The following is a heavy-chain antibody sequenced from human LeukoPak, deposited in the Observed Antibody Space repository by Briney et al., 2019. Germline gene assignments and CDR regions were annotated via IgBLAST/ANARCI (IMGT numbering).Heavy chain of an antibody. D-gene: IGHD3-3*01. CDR3: ASCPYYGGGFDY. CDR1: GGTFSSYA. V-gene: IGHV1-69*04. CDR2: IIPILGIA. J-gene: IGHJ4*02. Sequence: SVKVSCKASGGTFSSYAISWVRQAPGQGLEWMGRIIPILGIANYAQKFQGRVTITADKSTSTAYMELSSLRSEDTAVYYCASCPYYGGGFDYWGQGTLVTVSS.